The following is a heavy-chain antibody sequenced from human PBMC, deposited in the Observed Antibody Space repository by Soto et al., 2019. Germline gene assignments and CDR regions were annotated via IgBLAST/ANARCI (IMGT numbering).Heavy chain of an antibody. Sequence: EGSLRLSCAASGLPFISYSMNWVRQAPGKGLEWVSYISSSNRTINYADSVKGRFIISRDNAKNSLYLQMHSLRDEDTAVYYCAREGWPLLQTGMDVWGQGTTVTVSS. J-gene: IGHJ6*02. CDR3: AREGWPLLQTGMDV. D-gene: IGHD2-15*01. CDR2: ISSSNRTI. V-gene: IGHV3-48*02. CDR1: GLPFISYS.